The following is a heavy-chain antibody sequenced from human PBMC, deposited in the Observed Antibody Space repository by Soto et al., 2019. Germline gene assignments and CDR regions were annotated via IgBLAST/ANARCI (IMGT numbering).Heavy chain of an antibody. Sequence: QVQLVQSGAEVKKPGASVTVSCKTSGYTFTAYYMHWVRQAPGQGLEWMGYINPSSGGANYAQNFQGRVTMTRDTSISTAYMELSSLRSGDTAVYFCARLSSDWSRPLDKWGQGTLVTVSS. CDR3: ARLSSDWSRPLDK. J-gene: IGHJ4*02. D-gene: IGHD6-19*01. V-gene: IGHV1-2*02. CDR2: INPSSGGA. CDR1: GYTFTAYY.